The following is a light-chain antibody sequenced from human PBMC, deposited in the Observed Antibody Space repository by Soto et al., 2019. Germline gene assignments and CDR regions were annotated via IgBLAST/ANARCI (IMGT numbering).Light chain of an antibody. V-gene: IGKV3-20*01. CDR3: HQYGSSPYT. Sequence: EIVLTQSPGTLSLSPGERATLSCRASQSVSSNYLTWYQQKPGQAPRLLIYGASSRATGIPDRFGGSGSGTDFTLTISRLEPEDFAVYYCHQYGSSPYTFGQGTKLEIK. CDR1: QSVSSNY. CDR2: GAS. J-gene: IGKJ2*01.